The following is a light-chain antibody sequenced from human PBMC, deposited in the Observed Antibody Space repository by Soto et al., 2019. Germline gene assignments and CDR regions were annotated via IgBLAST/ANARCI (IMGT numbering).Light chain of an antibody. CDR1: QSINTW. J-gene: IGKJ1*01. V-gene: IGKV1-5*03. CDR3: QPYQTYSQ. CDR2: KAS. Sequence: DIQMTQSPSTLSASVGDRVTITCRASQSINTWLAWYQLKPGRAPKLLIYKASTLESGVPSRFSGSGSGTEFTLTISSLQPDDFATYYCQPYQTYSQFGQGTKVEIK.